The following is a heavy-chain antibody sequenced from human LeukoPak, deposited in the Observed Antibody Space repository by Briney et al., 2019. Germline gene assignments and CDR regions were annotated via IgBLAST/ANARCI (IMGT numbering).Heavy chain of an antibody. J-gene: IGHJ4*02. Sequence: ASVKVSCKASGYTFASYYMYWVRQAPGQGLEWMGIINPSGGSTSYAQKFRGRVTMTRDTSTSTVYMELSSLRSEDTAVYYCARSLVGATLDVGYWGQGTLVTVSS. CDR2: INPSGGST. V-gene: IGHV1-46*01. CDR3: ARSLVGATLDVGY. CDR1: GYTFASYY. D-gene: IGHD1-26*01.